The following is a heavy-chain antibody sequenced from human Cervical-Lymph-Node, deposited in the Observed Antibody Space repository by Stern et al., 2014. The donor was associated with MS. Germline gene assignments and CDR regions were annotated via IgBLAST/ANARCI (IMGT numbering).Heavy chain of an antibody. CDR2: IIPIFGTT. V-gene: IGHV1-69*01. CDR3: ARDAGIAVAGTGPYYFDF. D-gene: IGHD6-19*01. J-gene: IGHJ4*02. CDR1: GGTFTSNA. Sequence: QVQLVQSGAEVKKPGSSVKVSCKASGGTFTSNAVSWVRQAPGHGLEWMGGIIPIFGTTNYAQRFQGRVTLTADASTSTASMELSSLRSEDTAVYYCARDAGIAVAGTGPYYFDFWGQGTLVTVSS.